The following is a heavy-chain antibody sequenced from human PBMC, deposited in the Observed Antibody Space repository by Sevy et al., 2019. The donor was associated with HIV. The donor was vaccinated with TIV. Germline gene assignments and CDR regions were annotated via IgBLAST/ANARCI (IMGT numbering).Heavy chain of an antibody. J-gene: IGHJ4*02. CDR1: GFTFGDYA. V-gene: IGHV3-49*03. CDR3: TSGYYYDSSGYSDY. D-gene: IGHD3-22*01. CDR2: IRSKDYGGAT. Sequence: GGSLRLSCTGSGFTFGDYAMSWFRQAPGMGLEWVGFIRSKDYGGATEYAESVKGRFTISRDDSKSIADLQMNSLKTEDTAVYYCTSGYYYDSSGYSDYWGQGTLVTVSS.